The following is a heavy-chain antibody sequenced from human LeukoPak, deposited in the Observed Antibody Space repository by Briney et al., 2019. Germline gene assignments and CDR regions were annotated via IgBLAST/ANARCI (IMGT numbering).Heavy chain of an antibody. CDR2: IYHSGST. V-gene: IGHV4-38-2*02. Sequence: PSETLSLTCTVSGYSISSGYYWGWIRPPPGKGLEWIGSIYHSGSTYYNPSLKSRVTISVDTSKNQFSLKLSSVTAADTAVYYCARLTFPWIQLWPQGLVRYFDYWGQGTLVTVSS. CDR3: ARLTFPWIQLWPQGLVRYFDY. CDR1: GYSISSGYY. D-gene: IGHD5-18*01. J-gene: IGHJ4*02.